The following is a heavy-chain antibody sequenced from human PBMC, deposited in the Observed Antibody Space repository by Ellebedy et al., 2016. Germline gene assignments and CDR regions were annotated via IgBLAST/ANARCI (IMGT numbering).Heavy chain of an antibody. CDR2: INPNSGGT. CDR3: ATLLRPENSYGSNYFDY. J-gene: IGHJ4*02. CDR1: GYTFTGYY. D-gene: IGHD5-18*01. V-gene: IGHV1-2*02. Sequence: ASVKVSCXASGYTFTGYYIHWVRQAPGQGLEWMGWINPNSGGTNYAQKFRGRVTMTRDTFISTAYMELSRLRSDDTAVYYCATLLRPENSYGSNYFDYWGQGTLVTVSS.